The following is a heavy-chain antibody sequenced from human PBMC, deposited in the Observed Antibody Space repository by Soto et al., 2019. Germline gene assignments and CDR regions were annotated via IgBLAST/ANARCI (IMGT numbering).Heavy chain of an antibody. Sequence: SETLSLTCAVYGGSFSGYYWSWIRQPPGKGLEWIGEINHSGSTNYNPSLKSRVTISVDTSKNQFSLKLSSVTAADTAVYYCARGLLVNCSGGSCSEYYFDYWGQGTLVTVSS. D-gene: IGHD2-15*01. CDR3: ARGLLVNCSGGSCSEYYFDY. CDR2: INHSGST. CDR1: GGSFSGYY. J-gene: IGHJ4*02. V-gene: IGHV4-34*01.